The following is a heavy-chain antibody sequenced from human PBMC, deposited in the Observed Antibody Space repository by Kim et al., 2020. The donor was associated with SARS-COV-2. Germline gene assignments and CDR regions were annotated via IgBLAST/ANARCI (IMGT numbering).Heavy chain of an antibody. D-gene: IGHD1-1*01. Sequence: YSPSLKSRVTISVDTSKNQFSLKLSLVTAADTAVYYCVQAGTRPYNWFDPWGQGTLVTVSS. V-gene: IGHV4-59*01. CDR3: VQAGTRPYNWFDP. J-gene: IGHJ5*02.